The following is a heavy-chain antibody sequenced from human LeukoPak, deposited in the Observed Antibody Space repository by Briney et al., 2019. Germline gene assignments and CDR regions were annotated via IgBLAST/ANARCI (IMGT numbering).Heavy chain of an antibody. CDR3: ARDRVHGIFGVVD. Sequence: AASVTVSCKASGYTFTSYYMHWVRQAPGQGLEWMGIINPSGGSTNYAQKFQGRVTITADESTSTAYMELSSLRSEDTAVYYCARDRVHGIFGVVDWGQGTLVTVSS. CDR2: INPSGGST. D-gene: IGHD3-3*01. J-gene: IGHJ4*02. CDR1: GYTFTSYY. V-gene: IGHV1-46*01.